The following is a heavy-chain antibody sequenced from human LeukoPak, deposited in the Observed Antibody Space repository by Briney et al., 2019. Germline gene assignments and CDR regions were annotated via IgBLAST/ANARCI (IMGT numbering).Heavy chain of an antibody. CDR2: IIPVDWRP. CDR1: GGTFSHYA. Sequence: GSSVKVSCKASGGTFSHYAISWVRPPPGQGREWVGRIIPVDWRPNYAHKFRHRVIITAHRPTGTPFLELSSLTSDDTAVDYCAGDRGSSGWNTIYYFDMGGQGTVLTVSS. D-gene: IGHD6-19*01. V-gene: IGHV1-69*04. J-gene: IGHJ1*01. CDR3: AGDRGSSGWNTIYYFDM.